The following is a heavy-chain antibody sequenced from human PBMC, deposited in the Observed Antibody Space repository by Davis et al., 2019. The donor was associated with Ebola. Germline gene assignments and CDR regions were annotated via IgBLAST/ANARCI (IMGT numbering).Heavy chain of an antibody. J-gene: IGHJ4*02. CDR3: ARLGSAPFDY. CDR1: GGTFSSYA. D-gene: IGHD1-26*01. Sequence: ASVKVSCKASGGTFSSYAISWVRQAPGQGLEWMGWISPNTGGTIYAQKFQDRVTMTRDTSISTVYMELSKLRSDDTAVYYCARLGSAPFDYWGQGTLVTVSS. CDR2: ISPNTGGT. V-gene: IGHV1-2*02.